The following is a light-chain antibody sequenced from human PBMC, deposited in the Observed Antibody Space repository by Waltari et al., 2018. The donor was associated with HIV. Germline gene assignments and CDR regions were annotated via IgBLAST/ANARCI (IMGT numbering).Light chain of an antibody. V-gene: IGKV3-15*01. CDR2: GAS. Sequence: EIVITQSPATLSVSPGERATLSCRASQNVIRNLAWDQHKPGQPARLLIYGASTRAPGIPARFSGSGSGTEVTLTITSLQSEEFAVYYCQQYNNWRGTFGPGTKVDFK. CDR1: QNVIRN. J-gene: IGKJ3*01. CDR3: QQYNNWRGT.